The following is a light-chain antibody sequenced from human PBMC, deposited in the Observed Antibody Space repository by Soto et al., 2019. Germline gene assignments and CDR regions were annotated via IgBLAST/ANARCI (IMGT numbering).Light chain of an antibody. V-gene: IGKV1-39*01. CDR3: QQTYGNLLS. CDR2: AAS. CDR1: QSISSF. Sequence: DIQLTQSPSSLSASVGDRVIITCRASQSISSFLNWYQQKPGKAPKVLISAASSLQSGVPSRFNGSGSWTDFTLTISILEPEDFATYYCQQTYGNLLSFGGGTTVDVK. J-gene: IGKJ4*01.